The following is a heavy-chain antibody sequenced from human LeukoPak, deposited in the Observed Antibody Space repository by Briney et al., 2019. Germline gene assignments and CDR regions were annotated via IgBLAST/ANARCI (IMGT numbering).Heavy chain of an antibody. V-gene: IGHV1-3*01. Sequence: GASVKVSCKASGYTFTSYAMHWVRQAPGQRLEWMGWINAGNGNTKYSQKFQGRVTITRDTSASTAYMELSSLRPEDTAVYYCARGYPGLYGYPHYWGQGTLVTVSS. J-gene: IGHJ4*02. CDR3: ARGYPGLYGYPHY. CDR1: GYTFTSYA. CDR2: INAGNGNT. D-gene: IGHD5-18*01.